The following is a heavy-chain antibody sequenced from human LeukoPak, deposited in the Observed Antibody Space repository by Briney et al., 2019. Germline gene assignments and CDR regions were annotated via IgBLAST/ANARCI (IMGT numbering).Heavy chain of an antibody. CDR1: GGSFSGYY. Sequence: SETLSLTCAVYGGSFSGYYWSWIRQPPGKGLEWIGEINHSGSTNYNPSLKSRVTISVDTSKNQFSLKLSSVTAADTAVYYCARRLRYSYYYYMDVWGKGTTVTISS. V-gene: IGHV4-34*01. D-gene: IGHD3-9*01. J-gene: IGHJ6*03. CDR2: INHSGST. CDR3: ARRLRYSYYYYMDV.